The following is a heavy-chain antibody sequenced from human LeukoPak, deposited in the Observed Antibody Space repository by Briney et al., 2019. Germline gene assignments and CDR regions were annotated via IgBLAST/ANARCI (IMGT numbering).Heavy chain of an antibody. J-gene: IGHJ6*02. Sequence: GGSLRLSCVGSGLTFSAYGMHWVRQAPGKGLDWVADISYDGSNKYYADSVKGRFPISRDNSKNTLYLQMTSRRAEDTAVYSCSKDHKWELDYVYYGVDVWGQGTTVTVSS. V-gene: IGHV3-30*18. D-gene: IGHD1-26*01. CDR2: ISYDGSNK. CDR3: SKDHKWELDYVYYGVDV. CDR1: GLTFSAYG.